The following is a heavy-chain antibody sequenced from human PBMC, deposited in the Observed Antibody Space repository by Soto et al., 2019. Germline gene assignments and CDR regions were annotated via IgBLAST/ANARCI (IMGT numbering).Heavy chain of an antibody. CDR1: GGTFRTSA. CDR3: VRAKERQKLGGNCYYIMGV. Sequence: QVQLVQSGAEVKKPGSSVKVSCKTSGGTFRTSAISWVRQAPGQGLEWMGGIMPVFPTPDYAQKFQGRVTITADESTSTAYIELSSLRSEDTAVYYCVRAKERQKLGGNCYYIMGVWVQGTKVTVYS. CDR2: IMPVFPTP. D-gene: IGHD1-1*01. J-gene: IGHJ6*01. V-gene: IGHV1-69*12.